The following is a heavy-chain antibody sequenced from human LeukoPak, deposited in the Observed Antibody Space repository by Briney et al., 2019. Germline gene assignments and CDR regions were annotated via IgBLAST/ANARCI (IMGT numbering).Heavy chain of an antibody. D-gene: IGHD3-9*01. V-gene: IGHV4-59*08. CDR2: VHYTGYT. CDR1: GDSISSKY. Sequence: PSETLSLTCTVSGDSISSKYWTWVRQPPGKGLEYIGYVHYTGYTDYNPSLESRLTISIDTSRNQFSLKLSSVTAADTAVYYCARLMPTVLTGQRYFYHPLDVWGKGTTVTVSS. CDR3: ARLMPTVLTGQRYFYHPLDV. J-gene: IGHJ6*04.